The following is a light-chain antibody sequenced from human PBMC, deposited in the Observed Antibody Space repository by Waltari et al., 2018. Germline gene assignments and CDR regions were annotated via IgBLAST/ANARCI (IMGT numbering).Light chain of an antibody. CDR3: QKYGTLPAT. Sequence: EIVLTQSPGTLSLSPGERATLSCRASQSVSRTLAWYQQKPGQAPRLLIYDASSRATGIPDRFSGSGSGTDFSLTISRLEPEDFAVYYCQKYGTLPATFGRGTKGELK. V-gene: IGKV3-20*01. CDR2: DAS. CDR1: QSVSRT. J-gene: IGKJ1*01.